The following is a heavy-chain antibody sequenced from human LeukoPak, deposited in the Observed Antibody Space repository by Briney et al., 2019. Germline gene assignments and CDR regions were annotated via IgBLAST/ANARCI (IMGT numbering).Heavy chain of an antibody. D-gene: IGHD2-21*01. V-gene: IGHV4-38-2*02. CDR1: SYSISSVYY. J-gene: IGHJ4*02. Sequence: SETLSLTCTASSYSISSVYYGGWIRQPPGKGLEWIATISHSGSTYYTPSLKSRLTISLDTSKNQFSLKLSSVTAADTAVYYCARVNAPVATFDYWGQGALVTVSS. CDR2: ISHSGST. CDR3: ARVNAPVATFDY.